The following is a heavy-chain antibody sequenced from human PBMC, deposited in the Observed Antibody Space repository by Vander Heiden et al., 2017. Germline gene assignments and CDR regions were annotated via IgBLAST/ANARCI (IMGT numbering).Heavy chain of an antibody. CDR1: GFTFRSHG. Sequence: QVQLVESGGGVVQPGRSLRLPCAASGFTFRSHGMHWGRQAPGKGLEWVAVIGYDGSDKKYADSVKGRFTISRDNSKNMLYLQMDSLRVEDTAVYYCARDRDYGSGSPYFDYWGQGTLVTVSS. D-gene: IGHD3-10*01. V-gene: IGHV3-33*01. CDR2: IGYDGSDK. J-gene: IGHJ4*02. CDR3: ARDRDYGSGSPYFDY.